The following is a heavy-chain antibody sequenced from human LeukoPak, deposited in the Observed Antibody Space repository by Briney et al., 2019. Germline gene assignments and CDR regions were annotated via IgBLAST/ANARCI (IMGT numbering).Heavy chain of an antibody. D-gene: IGHD3-16*02. Sequence: ASVKVSCKASGYTFTSYGISWVRQAPGQGLEWMGWISAYNGNTNYAQKLQGRVTMTTDTSTSTAYMELRSLRSDDTAVYYCARDVITFGGVIVEYYFDYWGQGTLVTVSS. J-gene: IGHJ4*02. CDR1: GYTFTSYG. CDR3: ARDVITFGGVIVEYYFDY. V-gene: IGHV1-18*01. CDR2: ISAYNGNT.